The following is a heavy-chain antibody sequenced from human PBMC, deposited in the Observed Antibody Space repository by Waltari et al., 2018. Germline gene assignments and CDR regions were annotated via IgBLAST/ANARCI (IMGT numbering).Heavy chain of an antibody. V-gene: IGHV3-23*03. CDR2: IYSGGST. CDR3: AKDDYDFWSGYFTY. Sequence: EVQLLESGGGLVQPGGSLRLSCAASGFTFSSYAMSWVRQAPGKGLGWVSVIYSGGSTYYADSVKGRFTISRDNSKNTLYLQMNSLRAEDTAVYYCAKDDYDFWSGYFTYWGQGTLVTVSS. D-gene: IGHD3-3*01. CDR1: GFTFSSYA. J-gene: IGHJ4*02.